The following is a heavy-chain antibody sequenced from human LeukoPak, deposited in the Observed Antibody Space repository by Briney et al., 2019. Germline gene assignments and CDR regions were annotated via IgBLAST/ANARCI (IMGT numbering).Heavy chain of an antibody. Sequence: GGSLRLSCAASGLTFSSYAMSWVRQAPGKGLEWVSAISGSGGSTYYADSVKGRFTISRDNSKNTLHLQMNSLRAEDTAVYYCAKDRSSSSSYDAFDIWGQGTMVTVSS. J-gene: IGHJ3*02. V-gene: IGHV3-23*01. CDR1: GLTFSSYA. CDR2: ISGSGGST. CDR3: AKDRSSSSSYDAFDI. D-gene: IGHD6-6*01.